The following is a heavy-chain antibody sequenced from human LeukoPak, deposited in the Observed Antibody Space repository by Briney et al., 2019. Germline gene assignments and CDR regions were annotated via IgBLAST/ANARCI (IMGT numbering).Heavy chain of an antibody. CDR3: ARADIVVVDGMDY. CDR1: GGSISSSSYY. Sequence: PSETLSLTCTVSGGSISSSSYYWGWIRQPPGKGLEWIGSIYYSGSTYYNPSLKSRVTISVDTSKNQFSLKLSSVTAADTAVYYCARADIVVVDGMDYWGQGTLVTVSS. D-gene: IGHD2-15*01. J-gene: IGHJ4*02. V-gene: IGHV4-39*07. CDR2: IYYSGST.